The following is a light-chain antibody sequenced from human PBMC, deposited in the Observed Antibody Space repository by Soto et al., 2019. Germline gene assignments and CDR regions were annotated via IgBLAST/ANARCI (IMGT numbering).Light chain of an antibody. V-gene: IGKV2-28*01. CDR3: MQSLQTPIT. J-gene: IGKJ5*01. CDR2: SGS. Sequence: DIVMTPSPLSLSVTPGEPASISCRSSQSLLQSNGYNNLDWYLQKPGQSPQLLIYSGSNRASGVHHRFSGSGSGTDFTLKISTVVADDDGVYYCMQSLQTPITFGQGTRLDI. CDR1: QSLLQSNGYNN.